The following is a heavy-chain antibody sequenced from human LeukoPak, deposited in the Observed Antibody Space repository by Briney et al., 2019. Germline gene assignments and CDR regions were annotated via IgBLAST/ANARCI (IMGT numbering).Heavy chain of an antibody. CDR2: ISYDGSNK. J-gene: IGHJ4*02. D-gene: IGHD5-12*01. V-gene: IGHV3-30-3*01. CDR3: AVKGGYNDLDAPFDY. CDR1: GFTFSSYA. Sequence: PGGSLRLSCAASGFTFSSYAMHWVRQAPGKGLEWVAVISYDGSNKYYADSVKGRSTISRDNSKNTLYLQMNSLRAEDTAVYYCAVKGGYNDLDAPFDYWGPGTLVTVSS.